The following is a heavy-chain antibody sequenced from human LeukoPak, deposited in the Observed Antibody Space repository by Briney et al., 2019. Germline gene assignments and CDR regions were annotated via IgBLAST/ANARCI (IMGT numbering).Heavy chain of an antibody. D-gene: IGHD2-8*02. CDR3: ARALGTGLVDY. Sequence: SETLSLTCSVAGGSISYYWVWIRQPLGKGLEWIGSIYYTGSTYYNPSLKSRVTLSLDTSNKRFSLKLNSVTAADTAVYYCARALGTGLVDYWGQGTLVTVSS. J-gene: IGHJ4*02. V-gene: IGHV4-39*07. CDR2: IYYTGST. CDR1: GGSISYY.